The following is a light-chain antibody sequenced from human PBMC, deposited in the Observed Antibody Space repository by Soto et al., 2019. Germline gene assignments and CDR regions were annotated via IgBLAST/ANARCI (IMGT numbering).Light chain of an antibody. J-gene: IGKJ1*01. CDR3: QPAKTFPRP. CDR2: GVY. Sequence: IQMTQSPSPVAASVGDRVTITCPASQGLGAWLAWYQQKPGKAPKLLIFGVYTLQSGVTSRFSGSASGTDFTLTISSLQPEDFATYYCQPAKTFPRPVGPRTKVEIK. V-gene: IGKV1-12*01. CDR1: QGLGAW.